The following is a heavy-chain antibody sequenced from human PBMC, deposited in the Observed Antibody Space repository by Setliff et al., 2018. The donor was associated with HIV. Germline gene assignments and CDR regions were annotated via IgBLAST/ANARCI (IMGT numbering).Heavy chain of an antibody. CDR1: GGSISDYS. J-gene: IGHJ4*02. Sequence: SETLSLTCTVSGGSISDYSWSWIRQPAGKGLEWIGGIYTSGSTNYNPSLRSGVTMSVDTSKNQFSLKLSSVTAADTAVYYCARVRGALYYFDYWGQGTLVTVSS. D-gene: IGHD1-26*01. CDR2: IYTSGST. CDR3: ARVRGALYYFDY. V-gene: IGHV4-4*07.